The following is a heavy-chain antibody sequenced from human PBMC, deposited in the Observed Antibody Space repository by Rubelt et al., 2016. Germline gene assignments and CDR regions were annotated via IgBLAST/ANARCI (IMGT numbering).Heavy chain of an antibody. V-gene: IGHV3-48*04. CDR1: GFTFSTYR. Sequence: SGFTFSTYRLNWVRQAPGKGLEWISYISSTSSSIYYADSVKGRFTISRDNAKNSLYLQMNSLRVEDSAVYDCAREGYCTSTSCPEPFDYWGQGTLVTVSS. J-gene: IGHJ4*02. CDR3: AREGYCTSTSCPEPFDY. CDR2: ISSTSSSI. D-gene: IGHD2-2*01.